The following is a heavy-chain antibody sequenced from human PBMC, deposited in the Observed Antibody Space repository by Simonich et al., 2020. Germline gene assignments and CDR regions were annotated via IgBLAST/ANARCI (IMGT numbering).Heavy chain of an antibody. D-gene: IGHD6-13*01. J-gene: IGHJ4*02. CDR1: GFTFSSYS. V-gene: IGHV3-21*01. Sequence: EVQLVESGGGLVKPGGSLRLSCAASGFTFSSYSMNWVRQGPGRGVEWISSISSSSSYIDYADSGKGRFTISRDNAKNSLYLQMNSLRAEDTAVYYCARAPGDSSSWYFDYWGQGTLVTVSS. CDR2: ISSSSSYI. CDR3: ARAPGDSSSWYFDY.